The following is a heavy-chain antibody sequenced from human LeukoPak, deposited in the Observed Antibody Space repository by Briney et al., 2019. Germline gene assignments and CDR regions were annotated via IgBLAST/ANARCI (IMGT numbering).Heavy chain of an antibody. V-gene: IGHV3-7*01. Sequence: GGSLRLSCAASGFTFSSYWMSWVRQAPGKGLEWVANIKQDGSEKYYVDSVKGRFTISRDNAKNSLYLQMNSLRAEDTAVYYCARSSSDRYCTNGVCYSLYYWGRGTLVTVSS. J-gene: IGHJ4*02. CDR1: GFTFSSYW. CDR3: ARSSSDRYCTNGVCYSLYY. D-gene: IGHD2-8*01. CDR2: IKQDGSEK.